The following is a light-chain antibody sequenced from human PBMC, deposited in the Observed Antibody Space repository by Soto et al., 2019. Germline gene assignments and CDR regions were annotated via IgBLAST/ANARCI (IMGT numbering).Light chain of an antibody. Sequence: DIQMTQSPSTLSASVGDRVTITCLASQSVFSWLAWYQQKPGQAPKLLIYDASTLEGGVPSRFSGSGSGTEFTLTIGGLQPDDFAASHCQQYTSFSWSFGQGTKVEVK. CDR2: DAS. J-gene: IGKJ1*01. CDR3: QQYTSFSWS. V-gene: IGKV1-5*01. CDR1: QSVFSW.